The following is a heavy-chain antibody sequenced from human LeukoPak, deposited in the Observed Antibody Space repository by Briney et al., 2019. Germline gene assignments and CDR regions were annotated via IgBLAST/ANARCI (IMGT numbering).Heavy chain of an antibody. CDR3: ARAPDFAAFYYYRAV. V-gene: IGHV3-66*01. D-gene: IGHD2-15*01. J-gene: IGHJ6*03. CDR1: GFTVSSNY. CDR2: IYSGGST. Sequence: GGSLRLSCAASGFTVSSNYMSWVRQAPGKGLEWVSVIYSGGSTYYADSVKGRFTISRDNSKNTLYLQMNSLRAEDTAVYYCARAPDFAAFYYYRAVWGKGATVTVSS.